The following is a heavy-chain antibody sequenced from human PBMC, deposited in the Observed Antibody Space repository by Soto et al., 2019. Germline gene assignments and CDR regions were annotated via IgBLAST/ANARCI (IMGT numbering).Heavy chain of an antibody. J-gene: IGHJ4*02. CDR2: IYYRGNT. D-gene: IGHD6-13*01. V-gene: IGHV4-31*03. CDR3: ARSGYGSTDFDH. Sequence: LSLTCTVSGDSIARGAYYWTWIRQHPGQGLEWLGYIYYRGNTYYNPSLESRVSISLDTSENQFSLKLTSVTAADTAVYYCARSGYGSTDFDHWGQGTRVTVSS. CDR1: GDSIARGAYY.